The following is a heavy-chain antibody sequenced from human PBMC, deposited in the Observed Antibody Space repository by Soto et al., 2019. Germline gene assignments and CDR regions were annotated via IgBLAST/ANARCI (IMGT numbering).Heavy chain of an antibody. CDR2: IYHSGST. CDR1: GGSISSSNW. D-gene: IGHD2-15*01. Sequence: QVQLQESGPGLVKPSGTLSLTCAVSGGSISSSNWWSWVRQPPGKGLEWIGEIYHSGSTNYNPSLKRRVTIAVDKSQYQFSLKLSSVTAADTAVYYCARDLRRRDSPVRPVAQDAFDIWGQGTMVTVSS. V-gene: IGHV4-4*02. J-gene: IGHJ3*02. CDR3: ARDLRRRDSPVRPVAQDAFDI.